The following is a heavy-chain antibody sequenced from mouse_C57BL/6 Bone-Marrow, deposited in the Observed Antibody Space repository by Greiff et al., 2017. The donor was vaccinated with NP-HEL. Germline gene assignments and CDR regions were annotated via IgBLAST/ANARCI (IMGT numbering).Heavy chain of an antibody. J-gene: IGHJ4*01. Sequence: EVKLVESGGGLVQPGGSLKLSCAASGFTFSDYYMYWVRQTPEKRLEWVAYISNGGGSTYYPDTVKGRFTISRDNAKNTLYLQMSRLKSEDTAMYYCARQLGYWGQGTSVTVSS. CDR3: ARQLGY. CDR1: GFTFSDYY. CDR2: ISNGGGST. V-gene: IGHV5-12*01. D-gene: IGHD4-1*01.